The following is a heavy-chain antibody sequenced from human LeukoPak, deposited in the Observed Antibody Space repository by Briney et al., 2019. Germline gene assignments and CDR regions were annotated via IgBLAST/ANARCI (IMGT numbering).Heavy chain of an antibody. J-gene: IGHJ4*02. D-gene: IGHD3-22*01. CDR3: AGKYYFDSSAYFYVDY. Sequence: PSETLPVTCTVSGYSIGTGYYWGWIRQPPGKRLESIGSIYHSGFTYYNPSLKSRVTISMGTSKNQFSLKLSSVTAADTAFYYCAGKYYFDSSAYFYVDYWGQGTLVTVAS. CDR1: GYSIGTGYY. CDR2: IYHSGFT. V-gene: IGHV4-38-2*02.